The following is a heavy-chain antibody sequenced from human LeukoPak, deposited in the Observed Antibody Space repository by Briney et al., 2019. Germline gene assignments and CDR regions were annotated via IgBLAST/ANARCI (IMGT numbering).Heavy chain of an antibody. V-gene: IGHV4-59*12. D-gene: IGHD1-26*01. CDR3: AKGPGGIHHD. CDR1: GGSISSYY. CDR2: IYYSGST. Sequence: TSETLSLTCSVSGGSISSYYWSWIRQPPGRGLEWIGYIYYSGSTYYNPSLKSRVTISVDTSKNQFSLKLSSVTAADTAVYYCAKGPGGIHHDWGQGTLVTVSS. J-gene: IGHJ4*02.